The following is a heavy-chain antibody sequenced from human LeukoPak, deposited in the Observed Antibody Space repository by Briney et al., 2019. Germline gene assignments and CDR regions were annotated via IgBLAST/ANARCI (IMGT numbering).Heavy chain of an antibody. Sequence: GGSLRLSCAASGFTFSDHYMDWVRQAPGKGLEWIARTKHKAESYITQYAASVKGRFISSRDDSQNSLRLQMNSLRTEDTAVYYCARDTAAALDHWGQGILVTVSS. D-gene: IGHD6-13*01. CDR3: ARDTAAALDH. CDR1: GFTFSDHY. J-gene: IGHJ4*02. V-gene: IGHV3-72*01. CDR2: TKHKAESYIT.